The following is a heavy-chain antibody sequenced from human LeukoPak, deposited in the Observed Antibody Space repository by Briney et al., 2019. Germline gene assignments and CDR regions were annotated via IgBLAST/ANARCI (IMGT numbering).Heavy chain of an antibody. CDR2: IYSGDNT. V-gene: IGHV3-53*01. D-gene: IGHD6-6*01. Sequence: GGSLRLSCAASGFIVSSTNMNWVRQAPGKGLEWVSIIYSGDNTYYANSVKGRFTISRDNSKNTVYLQMDSLRAEDTAVYYCARAEYSTSPFDYWGQGTLVTVSS. CDR3: ARAEYSTSPFDY. J-gene: IGHJ4*02. CDR1: GFIVSSTN.